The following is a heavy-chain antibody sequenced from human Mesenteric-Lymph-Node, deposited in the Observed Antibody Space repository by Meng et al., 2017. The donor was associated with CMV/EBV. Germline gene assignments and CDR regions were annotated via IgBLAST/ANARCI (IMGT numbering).Heavy chain of an antibody. D-gene: IGHD3-9*01. CDR3: ARGSSYDILTGYFDY. V-gene: IGHV4-34*01. Sequence: QFHQWGAGLLKPSETLSVTWAVYGGSFSGYYWNWIRQSPEKGLEWIGEINHSGSTTYNPSLTSRIIISVDTSTNQISLNMSSVTAADTAVYYCARGSSYDILTGYFDYWGQGALVTVSS. CDR1: GGSFSGYY. J-gene: IGHJ4*02. CDR2: INHSGST.